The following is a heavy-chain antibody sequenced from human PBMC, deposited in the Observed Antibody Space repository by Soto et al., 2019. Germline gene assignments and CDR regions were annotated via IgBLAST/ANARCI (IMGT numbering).Heavy chain of an antibody. CDR3: ASRYYYDSSDFQH. CDR1: GGSISSSSYY. J-gene: IGHJ1*01. Sequence: QLQLQESGPGLVKPSETLSLTCTVSGGSISSSSYYWGWIRQPPGKGLEWIGSIYYSGSTYYNPSLNSRVTLSVDTSKNQFSLNLSSVTAADTAVYYCASRYYYDSSDFQHWGQGTLVTVSS. V-gene: IGHV4-39*01. D-gene: IGHD3-22*01. CDR2: IYYSGST.